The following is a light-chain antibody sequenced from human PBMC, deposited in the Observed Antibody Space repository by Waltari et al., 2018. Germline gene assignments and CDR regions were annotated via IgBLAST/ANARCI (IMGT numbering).Light chain of an antibody. CDR2: DAS. V-gene: IGKV3-11*01. Sequence: EIVLTQSPATLSLSPGDRATLSCRASQSVSNYLAWYQQKPGQPPRLLIYDASNRATGIPARFTGSGSGTDFTLTISSLEPEDFAVYYCQQRSNWPPITFGQGTRLEIK. J-gene: IGKJ5*01. CDR3: QQRSNWPPIT. CDR1: QSVSNY.